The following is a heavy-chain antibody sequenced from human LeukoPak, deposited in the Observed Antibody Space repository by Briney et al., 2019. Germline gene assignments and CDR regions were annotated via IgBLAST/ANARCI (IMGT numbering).Heavy chain of an antibody. Sequence: PGGSLRLSCSASGFTFSSYSMNWVRQAPGEGLEWVSSISSSGSYIYYADSMQGRFTISRDNSKNSLFLQMNSLRAEDTAVYYCARGLYPDYYVSSGSSPPEHWGQGTLVTVSS. CDR1: GFTFSSYS. J-gene: IGHJ1*01. D-gene: IGHD3-22*01. CDR3: ARGLYPDYYVSSGSSPPEH. CDR2: ISSSGSYI. V-gene: IGHV3-21*01.